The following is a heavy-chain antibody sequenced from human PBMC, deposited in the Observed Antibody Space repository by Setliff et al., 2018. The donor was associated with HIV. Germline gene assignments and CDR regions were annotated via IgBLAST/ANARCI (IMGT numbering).Heavy chain of an antibody. J-gene: IGHJ4*02. D-gene: IGHD6-19*01. Sequence: PSVKVSCKASGYTFTSFGISWVRQDPGQGPEWMGRISAYNGNTDHAQRLQGRVTMTTDTSTRTAYMELRSLRSDDTAVYYCARAAVAGPWRKLDYWGQGTLVTVSS. CDR1: GYTFTSFG. CDR3: ARAAVAGPWRKLDY. V-gene: IGHV1-18*01. CDR2: ISAYNGNT.